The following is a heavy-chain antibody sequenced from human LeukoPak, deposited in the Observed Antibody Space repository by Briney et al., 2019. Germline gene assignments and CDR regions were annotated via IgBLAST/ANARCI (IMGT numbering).Heavy chain of an antibody. CDR1: GYTFSSYA. J-gene: IGHJ4*02. V-gene: IGHV3-23*01. Sequence: PGASLRLSCAASGYTFSSYAMSWVRQAPGQGLEWVSAISASGGSTYYAHYVKGRFTISRDNSKNTLYLQMNSLRAEDTAVYYCAKDLWYGDYAVAFVYWGQGALVTVSS. CDR3: AKDLWYGDYAVAFVY. D-gene: IGHD4-17*01. CDR2: ISASGGST.